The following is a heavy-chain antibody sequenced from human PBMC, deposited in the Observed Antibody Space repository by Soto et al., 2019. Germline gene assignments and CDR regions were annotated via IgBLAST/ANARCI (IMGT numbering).Heavy chain of an antibody. D-gene: IGHD6-13*01. Sequence: GGSLRLSCAASGFTFSSYAMSWVRQAPGKGLEWVSAISGSGGSTYYADSVKGRFTISRDNSKSTLYLQMNSLRAEDTAVYYCARRAYSSSFWYWFDPWGQGTLVTVST. V-gene: IGHV3-23*01. CDR1: GFTFSSYA. J-gene: IGHJ5*02. CDR2: ISGSGGST. CDR3: ARRAYSSSFWYWFDP.